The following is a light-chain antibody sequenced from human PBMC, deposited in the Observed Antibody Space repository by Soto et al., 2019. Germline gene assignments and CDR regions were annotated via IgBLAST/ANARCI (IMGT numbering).Light chain of an antibody. J-gene: IGKJ3*01. CDR2: LAS. V-gene: IGKV4-1*01. Sequence: DIVMTQSPDSLAVSLGERATINCKSSQSVLYNSNNKNYLAWYQQKPGQPPKLLIYLASTRESGVPDRFSGSGSGTDFTLTISSLQAEDVAVYYCLQYYNTPLFTFGPGTKVEIK. CDR1: QSVLYNSNNKNY. CDR3: LQYYNTPLFT.